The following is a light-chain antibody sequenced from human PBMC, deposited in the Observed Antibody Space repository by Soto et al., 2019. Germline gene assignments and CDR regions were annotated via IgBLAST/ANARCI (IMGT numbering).Light chain of an antibody. J-gene: IGLJ1*01. V-gene: IGLV1-40*01. CDR3: QSDDSSLSASYV. Sequence: QSVLTQPPSVSGAPGQKVTISCTVCSSNIGAGCEVHWYQHLPGKAPKLLIYGNTNRPSGVPDRFSGSKSGTSASLALTGLQAEAEADYYCQSDDSSLSASYVFGGGTKVTVL. CDR1: SSNIGAGCE. CDR2: GNT.